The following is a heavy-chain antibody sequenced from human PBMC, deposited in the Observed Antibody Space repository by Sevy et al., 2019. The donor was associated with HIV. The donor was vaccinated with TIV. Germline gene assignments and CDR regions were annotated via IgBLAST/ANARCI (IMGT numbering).Heavy chain of an antibody. CDR1: GFNFNNYA. J-gene: IGHJ4*02. CDR2: ISFSGSKT. Sequence: GGSLRLSCAAAGFNFNNYAMTWVRQAPGKGLEWVSGISFSGSKTYYAESVKGRFSISRDPSKNTLYLQMNNVRVEDTAVYYCAKVSYYDFWSGYPDYWGQGTLVTVSS. CDR3: AKVSYYDFWSGYPDY. V-gene: IGHV3-23*01. D-gene: IGHD3-3*01.